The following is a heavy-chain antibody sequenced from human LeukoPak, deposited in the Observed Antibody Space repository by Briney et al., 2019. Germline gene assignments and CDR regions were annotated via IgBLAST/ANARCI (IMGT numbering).Heavy chain of an antibody. D-gene: IGHD2-15*01. CDR1: GFTFSSYW. V-gene: IGHV3-7*01. Sequence: GGSLRLSCAVSGFTFSSYWMSWVRQAPGKGLEWVANIKQDGSEKYYVDSVKGRFTISRDNAKNSLYLQMNSLRAEDTAVYYCARGVVAGDWGQGTLVTVSS. CDR3: ARGVVAGD. CDR2: IKQDGSEK. J-gene: IGHJ4*02.